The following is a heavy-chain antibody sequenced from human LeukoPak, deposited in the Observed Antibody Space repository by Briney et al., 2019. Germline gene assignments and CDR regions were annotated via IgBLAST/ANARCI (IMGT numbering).Heavy chain of an antibody. Sequence: GESLKISCKGSGYTFSSYWIGWVRQMPGKGLEGMGIIYPGDSDTIYSPSLQGQVTISVDTSIGTAYLQWSSLKASDTAIYYCARQNDFRLDYWGQGTLVTVSS. V-gene: IGHV5-51*01. D-gene: IGHD3-3*01. CDR1: GYTFSSYW. CDR2: IYPGDSDT. CDR3: ARQNDFRLDY. J-gene: IGHJ4*02.